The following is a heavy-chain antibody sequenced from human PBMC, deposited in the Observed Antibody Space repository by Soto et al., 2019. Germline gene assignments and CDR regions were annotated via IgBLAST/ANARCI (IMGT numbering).Heavy chain of an antibody. Sequence: ASVTVSCKASGYTFTSYAMNWVRQAPGQGLEWMGWISAYSGNTNYAQKLQGRVTMTTDTSTSTAYMELRSLRSDDTAVYYCARTDTQYYFDYWGQGTLVTVSS. CDR2: ISAYSGNT. J-gene: IGHJ4*02. V-gene: IGHV1-18*01. CDR3: ARTDTQYYFDY. CDR1: GYTFTSYA.